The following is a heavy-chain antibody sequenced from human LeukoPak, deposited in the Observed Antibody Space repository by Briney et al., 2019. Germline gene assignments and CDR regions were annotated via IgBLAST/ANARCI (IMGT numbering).Heavy chain of an antibody. V-gene: IGHV4-59*01. J-gene: IGHJ2*01. CDR3: ARDQGELNWYFDL. CDR1: GGSISSYY. CDR2: IYYSGST. Sequence: ASETLSLTCTVSGGSISSYYWSWIRQPPGKGLEWIGYIYYSGSTNYNPSLKSRVTISVDTSKNQFSLKLSSVTAADTAVYYCARDQGELNWYFDLWGRGTLVTVSS. D-gene: IGHD1-26*01.